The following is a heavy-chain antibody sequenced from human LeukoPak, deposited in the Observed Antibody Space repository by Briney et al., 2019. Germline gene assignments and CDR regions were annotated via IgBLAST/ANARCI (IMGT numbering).Heavy chain of an antibody. D-gene: IGHD6-6*01. CDR3: ASIAAHPGNDAFDI. V-gene: IGHV6-1*01. CDR1: GDSVSSNSAA. CDR2: TYYRPKWYN. Sequence: SQTLSLTCAISGDSVSSNSAAWNWIRQSPSRGLEWLGRTYYRPKWYNDYAVSVKSRITINPDTSKNQFSLQLNSVTPEDTAVYYCASIAAHPGNDAFDIWGQGTMVTVSS. J-gene: IGHJ3*02.